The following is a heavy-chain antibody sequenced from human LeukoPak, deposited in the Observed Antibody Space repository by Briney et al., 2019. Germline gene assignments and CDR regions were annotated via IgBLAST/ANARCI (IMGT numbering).Heavy chain of an antibody. CDR1: GFTFSDYY. V-gene: IGHV3-11*04. Sequence: GGSLRLSCAASGFTFSDYYMSWIRQAPGKGLKWVSHISSSDNSIYYADSVKGRFAISRDNAKNTLYLQMNSLRAEDTAVYYCARGERQWLAGGYFDYWGQGTLVTVSS. J-gene: IGHJ4*02. CDR2: ISSSDNSI. D-gene: IGHD6-19*01. CDR3: ARGERQWLAGGYFDY.